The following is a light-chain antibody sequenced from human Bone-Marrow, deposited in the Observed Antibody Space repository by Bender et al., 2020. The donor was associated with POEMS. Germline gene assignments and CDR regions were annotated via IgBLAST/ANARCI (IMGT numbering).Light chain of an antibody. CDR3: CSYAGTYNHVV. CDR1: SSNIGAGYD. Sequence: QSVLTQPPSVSGAPGQRVTISCTGSSSNIGAGYDVHWYQQLPGTAPKLLIYGNNNRPSGVPDRFSGSKSGTSASLAITGLQAEDEADYYCCSYAGTYNHVVFGAGTKLTVL. CDR2: GNN. V-gene: IGLV1-40*01. J-gene: IGLJ2*01.